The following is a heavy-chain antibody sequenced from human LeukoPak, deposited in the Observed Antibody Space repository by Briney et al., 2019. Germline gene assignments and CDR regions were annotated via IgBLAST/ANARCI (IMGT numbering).Heavy chain of an antibody. CDR2: IRGSGGST. Sequence: PGGSLRLSCAASGFTFSSYAMSWVRQAPGKGLEWVSVIRGSGGSTYYADSVKGRFTISRDNSKNALYLQMNSLRAEDMAVYYCARPTGYCSGDSCFAPFDQWGQGTLATVSS. CDR3: ARPTGYCSGDSCFAPFDQ. V-gene: IGHV3-23*01. J-gene: IGHJ4*02. CDR1: GFTFSSYA. D-gene: IGHD2-15*01.